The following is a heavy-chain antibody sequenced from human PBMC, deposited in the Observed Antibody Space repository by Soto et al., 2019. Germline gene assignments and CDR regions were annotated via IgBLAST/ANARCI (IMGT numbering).Heavy chain of an antibody. Sequence: SETLRLTCTLYAGYIEIDDYYRTWIRQPPGKGLEWIGYIYSSGRTSYNPSLESRLTRSIDTSKNQFSLHLNSVSASDTAVYFCARDRGNSTDFFDCWGQGTLVTGSS. CDR2: IYSSGRT. CDR3: ARDRGNSTDFFDC. J-gene: IGHJ4*02. V-gene: IGHV4-30-4*01. CDR1: AGYIEIDDYY. D-gene: IGHD1-1*01.